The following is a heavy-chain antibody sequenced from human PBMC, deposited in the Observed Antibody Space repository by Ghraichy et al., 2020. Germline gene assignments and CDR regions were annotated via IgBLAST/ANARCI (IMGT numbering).Heavy chain of an antibody. CDR3: ARARSSSGGLGMDV. CDR2: IGSSGSLR. CDR1: GFSFGTYE. D-gene: IGHD6-13*01. V-gene: IGHV3-48*03. Sequence: GSLRLSCAASGFSFGTYEMNWVRQAPGKGLEWLSYIGSSGSLRSYADSVKGRFTTSRDNAKNSLFLQMNSLSAEDTAVYYCARARSSSGGLGMDVWGQGTTVIVSS. J-gene: IGHJ6*02.